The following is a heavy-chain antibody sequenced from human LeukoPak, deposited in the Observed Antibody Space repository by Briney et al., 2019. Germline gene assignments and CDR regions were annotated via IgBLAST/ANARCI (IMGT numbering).Heavy chain of an antibody. J-gene: IGHJ4*02. D-gene: IGHD1-26*01. CDR2: ISLAGRT. CDR3: SRESGPFCPFGY. CDR1: GGSISGTNW. Sequence: KASETLSLTCGVSGGSISGTNWWSWVRPPPGQGLEWIGEISLAGRTNYNPSLNGRVTMSLDKSSNQLSLHLTSVTAADTATYFCSRESGPFCPFGYWGQGTLVIVSS. V-gene: IGHV4-4*02.